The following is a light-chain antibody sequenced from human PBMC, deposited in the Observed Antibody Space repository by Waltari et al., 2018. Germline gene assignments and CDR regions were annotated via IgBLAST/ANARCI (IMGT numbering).Light chain of an antibody. Sequence: QSALTQPASVSGSPGPSLTIPFTGTSSDVEISKRVSWYQQHPGKAPKLMIYAVSKRPSGVSDRFSGSKSGDMASLTISGLQPEDEAEYFCSSYAGSSKGVFGGGTKVTVL. CDR1: SSDVEISKR. V-gene: IGLV2-23*02. J-gene: IGLJ2*01. CDR2: AVS. CDR3: SSYAGSSKGV.